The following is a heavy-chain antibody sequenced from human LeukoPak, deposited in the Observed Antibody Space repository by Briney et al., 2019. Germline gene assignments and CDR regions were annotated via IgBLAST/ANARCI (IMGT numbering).Heavy chain of an antibody. CDR1: GFTFSSYG. J-gene: IGHJ4*02. D-gene: IGHD3-9*01. CDR3: ATTVDWRGDY. CDR2: ISYDGSNK. Sequence: PGGSLRLSCAASGFTFSSYGMHWVRQAPGKGLEWVAVISYDGSNKYYADSVKGRFTISRDNSKNTLYLQMNSLRAEDTVVYYCATTVDWRGDYWGQGTLVTVSS. V-gene: IGHV3-30*03.